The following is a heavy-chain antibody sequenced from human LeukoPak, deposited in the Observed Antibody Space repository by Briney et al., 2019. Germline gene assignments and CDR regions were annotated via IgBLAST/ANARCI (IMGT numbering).Heavy chain of an antibody. J-gene: IGHJ4*02. CDR2: IKQDESEK. V-gene: IGHV3-7*03. CDR1: GFTFSSYW. D-gene: IGHD2-21*01. Sequence: PGGSLRLSCTASGFTFSSYWMSWVRQAPGKGLEWVANIKQDESEKFYVDSVKGRFTISRDNAKNSLYLQMNSLRAEDTAVYYCGWGGGTHPDYGGQETLVTVSS. CDR3: GWGGGTHPDY.